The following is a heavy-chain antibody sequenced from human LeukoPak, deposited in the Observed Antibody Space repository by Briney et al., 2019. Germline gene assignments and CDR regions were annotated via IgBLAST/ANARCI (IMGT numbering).Heavy chain of an antibody. CDR3: ARVTNTGYSSSWPFDY. CDR2: IDWDDDK. J-gene: IGHJ4*02. V-gene: IGHV2-70*11. D-gene: IGHD6-13*01. CDR1: GGSISNYYW. Sequence: TLSLTCTVSGGSISNYYWSWIRQPPGKALEWLARIDWDDDKYYSTSLKTRLTISKDTSKNQVVLTMTNMDPVDTATYYCARVTNTGYSSSWPFDYWGQGTLVTVSS.